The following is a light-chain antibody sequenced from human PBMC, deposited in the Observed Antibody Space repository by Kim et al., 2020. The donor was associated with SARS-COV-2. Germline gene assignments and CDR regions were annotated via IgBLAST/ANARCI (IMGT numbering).Light chain of an antibody. CDR1: QSISNF. V-gene: IGKV3-11*01. J-gene: IGKJ4*01. Sequence: FSPRERATLSCRASQSISNFLARYQQKPGQAPRLLSYDASNRATGMPARFSGSGSGTDVTLTISNLEPEDFAVYYCQQRSTWPLTFGGGTKVDIK. CDR3: QQRSTWPLT. CDR2: DAS.